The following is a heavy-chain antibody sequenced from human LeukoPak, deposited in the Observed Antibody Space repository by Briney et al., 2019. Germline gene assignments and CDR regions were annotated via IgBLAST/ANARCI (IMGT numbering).Heavy chain of an antibody. CDR1: GFTFSSYA. J-gene: IGHJ4*02. CDR2: ISGSGGST. D-gene: IGHD3-3*01. Sequence: AGGSLRLSCAASGFTFSSYAMSWVRQAPGKGLEWGSAISGSGGSTYYADSVKGRFTISRDNSKNTLYLQMNSLRAEDTAVYYCAKCNDFWSGYLLYWGQGTLVTVSS. CDR3: AKCNDFWSGYLLY. V-gene: IGHV3-23*01.